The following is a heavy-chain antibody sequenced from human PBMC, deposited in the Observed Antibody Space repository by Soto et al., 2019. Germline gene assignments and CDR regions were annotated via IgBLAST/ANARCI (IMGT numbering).Heavy chain of an antibody. CDR3: XXXXXXXXXXXXXXGMDV. CDR1: GFTFSDYG. V-gene: IGHV3-30*03. CDR2: ISADGSKR. J-gene: IGHJ6*02. Sequence: QVQLMESGGGEVQPGASLRLSCVASGFTFSDYGMHWVRQAPGKGLEWVAVISADGSKRYYGDSVQGRLRMYRDNSKXXXXXXXXXXXXXXXXXXXXXXXXXXXXXXXXXXGMDVWGHGTTVSVSS.